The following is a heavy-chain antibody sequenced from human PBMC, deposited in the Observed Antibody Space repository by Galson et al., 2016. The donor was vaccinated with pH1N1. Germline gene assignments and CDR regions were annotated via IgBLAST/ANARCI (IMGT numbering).Heavy chain of an antibody. D-gene: IGHD2-2*01. V-gene: IGHV1-69*13. Sequence: SVKVSCKASGGTFSDSPISWVRQAPGQGLEWMGGIIPLFGTTNYAQKFRGRVTITADESTSTAYMDLSSLRYEDTAVYYCARDLGVVPAATSWFDPWGQGTLVSVSS. CDR1: GGTFSDSP. J-gene: IGHJ5*02. CDR2: IIPLFGTT. CDR3: ARDLGVVPAATSWFDP.